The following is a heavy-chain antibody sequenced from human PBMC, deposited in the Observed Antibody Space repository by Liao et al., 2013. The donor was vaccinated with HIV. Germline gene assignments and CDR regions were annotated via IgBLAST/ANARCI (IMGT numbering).Heavy chain of an antibody. CDR1: GGSISSGTYY. CDR2: IYTSGNT. CDR3: ATSVLGPTGYYMDV. D-gene: IGHD1-14*01. V-gene: IGHV4-61*02. Sequence: QVQLQESGPGLVKPSQTLSLTCTVSGGSISSGTYYWSWIRQPAGKGLEWIGRIYTSGNTNYKPSLKSRITISVDTSKNQFSLKLSSVTAADTAVYYCATSVLGPTGYYMDVWGKGTTGTVSS. J-gene: IGHJ6*03.